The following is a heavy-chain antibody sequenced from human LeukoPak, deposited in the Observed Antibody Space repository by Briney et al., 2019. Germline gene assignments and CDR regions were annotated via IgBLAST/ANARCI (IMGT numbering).Heavy chain of an antibody. CDR3: ARGPRKQWLQENAFDI. Sequence: PGGSLRLSCAASGFTFSSYSMNWVRQAPGKGLEWVSSISSSSSYIYYADSVKGRFTISRDNAKNSLYLQMNSLRAEDTAVYYCARGPRKQWLQENAFDIWGQGTMVTVSS. J-gene: IGHJ3*02. CDR1: GFTFSSYS. CDR2: ISSSSSYI. D-gene: IGHD6-19*01. V-gene: IGHV3-21*01.